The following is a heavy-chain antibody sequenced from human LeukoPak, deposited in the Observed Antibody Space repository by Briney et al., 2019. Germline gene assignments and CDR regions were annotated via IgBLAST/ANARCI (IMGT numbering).Heavy chain of an antibody. CDR1: GGSISSYY. D-gene: IGHD2-15*01. Sequence: SETLSLTCTVSGGSISSYYWSWIRQPPGKGLEWIGYIYYSGSTNYNPSLKSRVTISVDTSKNQFSLKLSSVTAADTAVYYCARARIDICSGGSCNLVHDYYYYMDVWGKGTTVTVSS. J-gene: IGHJ6*03. CDR2: IYYSGST. V-gene: IGHV4-59*12. CDR3: ARARIDICSGGSCNLVHDYYYYMDV.